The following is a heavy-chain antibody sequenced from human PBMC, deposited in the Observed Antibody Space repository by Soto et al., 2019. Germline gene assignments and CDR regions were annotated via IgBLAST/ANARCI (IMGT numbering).Heavy chain of an antibody. V-gene: IGHV3-48*02. Sequence: QTGGSLRLSCAASGFTFSTYKMSWVRQAPGKGLEWVSYISGDSGTIYYADSVKGRFTISRDNSKNSLYLQMSSLRDEDTAVYYCVRNGGFDYWGQGTLVTVSS. CDR3: VRNGGFDY. CDR1: GFTFSTYK. D-gene: IGHD3-16*01. J-gene: IGHJ4*02. CDR2: ISGDSGTI.